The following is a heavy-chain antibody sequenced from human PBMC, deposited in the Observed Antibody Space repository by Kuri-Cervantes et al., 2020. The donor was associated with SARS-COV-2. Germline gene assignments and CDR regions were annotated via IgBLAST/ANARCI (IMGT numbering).Heavy chain of an antibody. D-gene: IGHD2-2*01. Sequence: ASVKVSCKASGYTFTSHGISWVRQAPGQGLEWMGWISAYDGNTNYAQKLQGRVTMTTDTSTSTAYMELRSLRSDDTAVYYCARDWRDIVVVPAAPPLYYMDVWGKGTTVPVSS. CDR1: GYTFTSHG. CDR2: ISAYDGNT. J-gene: IGHJ6*03. V-gene: IGHV1-18*01. CDR3: ARDWRDIVVVPAAPPLYYMDV.